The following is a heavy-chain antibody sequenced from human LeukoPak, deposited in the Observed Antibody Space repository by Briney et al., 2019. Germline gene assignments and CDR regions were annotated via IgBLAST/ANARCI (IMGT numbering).Heavy chain of an antibody. D-gene: IGHD5-18*01. J-gene: IGHJ4*02. V-gene: IGHV4-39*07. Sequence: SETLSLTCTVSGGSISSSSYYWGWIRQPPGKGLEWIGSIYYSGSTYYNPSLKSRVTISVDTSKNQFSLKLSSVTAADTAVYYCARESTTMKSTWIQLWFFRGFFDYWGQGTLVTVSS. CDR2: IYYSGST. CDR1: GGSISSSSYY. CDR3: ARESTTMKSTWIQLWFFRGFFDY.